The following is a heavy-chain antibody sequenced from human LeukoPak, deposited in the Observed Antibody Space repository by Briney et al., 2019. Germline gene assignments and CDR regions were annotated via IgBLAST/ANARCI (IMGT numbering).Heavy chain of an antibody. V-gene: IGHV4-38-2*02. Sequence: SETLSLTRTVSGYSISSGYYWGWIRQPPGKGLEWIGSIYHSGSTYYNPSLKSRVTISVDTSKNQFSLKLSSVTAADTAVYYCARVGYCSSTSCYTPWFDPWGQGTLVTVSS. CDR3: ARVGYCSSTSCYTPWFDP. D-gene: IGHD2-2*02. CDR1: GYSISSGYY. CDR2: IYHSGST. J-gene: IGHJ5*02.